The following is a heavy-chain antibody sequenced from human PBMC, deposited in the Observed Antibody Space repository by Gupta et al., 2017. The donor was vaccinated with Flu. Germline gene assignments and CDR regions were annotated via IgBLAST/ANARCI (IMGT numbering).Heavy chain of an antibody. Sequence: QLQLQESGPGLVKPSETLSLTCTVSGGSISSSSYYWGWFRQPPGKGLEWIGSINESGSTYYNPSLKSRVTISVDTPKNQFSRKLSAGPAADTAVYYWARHRITMLVVVIGDRGGGNWFDPWGQGTLVTVSS. J-gene: IGHJ5*02. CDR3: ARHRITMLVVVIGDRGGGNWFDP. CDR2: INESGST. V-gene: IGHV4-39*01. CDR1: GGSISSSSYY. D-gene: IGHD3-22*01.